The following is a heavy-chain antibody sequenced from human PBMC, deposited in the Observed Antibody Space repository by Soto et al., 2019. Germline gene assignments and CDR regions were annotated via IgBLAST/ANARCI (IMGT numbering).Heavy chain of an antibody. J-gene: IGHJ6*02. CDR2: ISASGTDT. CDR1: GFRFRSHA. CDR3: LKNTDL. V-gene: IGHV3-23*01. Sequence: PGGSLRLSCAASGFRFRSHAMHWVRQAPGKGLEWVAGISASGTDTFYGDSVKGRFTVSRDNSDNTVSLLLRALTTDDTATYYCLKNTDLWGHGPPVTVSS.